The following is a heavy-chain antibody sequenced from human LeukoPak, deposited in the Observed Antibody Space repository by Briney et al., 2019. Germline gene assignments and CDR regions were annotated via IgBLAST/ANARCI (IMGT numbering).Heavy chain of an antibody. Sequence: GGSLRLSCAASGLIFSSYAMTWVRQAPGKGLEWVSSISSSSSYIYYADSVKGRFTISRDNAKNSLYLQMNSLRAKDTAVYYCARDFGYYGSGSYWGQGTLVTVSS. CDR1: GLIFSSYA. CDR2: ISSSSSYI. D-gene: IGHD3-10*01. V-gene: IGHV3-21*01. J-gene: IGHJ4*02. CDR3: ARDFGYYGSGSY.